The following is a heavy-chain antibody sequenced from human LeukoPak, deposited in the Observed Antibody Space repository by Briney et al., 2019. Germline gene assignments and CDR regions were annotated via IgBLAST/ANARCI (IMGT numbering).Heavy chain of an antibody. D-gene: IGHD2-8*01. Sequence: KSSETLSLTCTVSGGSVSSGSYYWSWIRQPPGKGLEWIGYIYYSGSTNYNPSLKSRVTISVDTSKNQFSLKLSSVTAADTAVYYCAREGAGVLYYYGMDVWGQGTTVTVSS. CDR3: AREGAGVLYYYGMDV. V-gene: IGHV4-61*01. CDR2: IYYSGST. CDR1: GGSVSSGSYY. J-gene: IGHJ6*02.